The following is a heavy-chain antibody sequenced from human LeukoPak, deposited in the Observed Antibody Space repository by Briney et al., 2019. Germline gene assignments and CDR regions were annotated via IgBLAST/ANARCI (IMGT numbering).Heavy chain of an antibody. J-gene: IGHJ5*02. CDR2: INHSGST. Sequence: PSETLSLTCAVYGGSFSGYYWSWIRQPPGKGLEWIGEINHSGSTNYNPSLKSRVTISVDTSKNQFSLKLSSVTAADTAVYYCARAPHRMVRGVISRAWFDPWGQGTLVTVSS. CDR1: GGSFSGYY. D-gene: IGHD3-10*01. V-gene: IGHV4-34*01. CDR3: ARAPHRMVRGVISRAWFDP.